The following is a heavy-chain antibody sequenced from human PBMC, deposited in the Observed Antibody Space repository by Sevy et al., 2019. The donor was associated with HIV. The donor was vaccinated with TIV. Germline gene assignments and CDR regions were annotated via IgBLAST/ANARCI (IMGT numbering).Heavy chain of an antibody. J-gene: IGHJ4*02. Sequence: ASVKVSCEPSGATFNDYYLHWVRQAPGQGLEWMGRIHPKNGGTNYAQKFQGRVTMTRDTSIGTTFMELSSLRSDDTDMYYCARESLHYSNSDSWGQGTLVTVSS. D-gene: IGHD4-4*01. V-gene: IGHV1-2*05. CDR3: ARESLHYSNSDS. CDR2: IHPKNGGT. CDR1: GATFNDYY.